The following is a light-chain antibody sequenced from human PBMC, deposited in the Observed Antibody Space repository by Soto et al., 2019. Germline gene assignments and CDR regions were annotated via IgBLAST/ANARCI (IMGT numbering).Light chain of an antibody. V-gene: IGLV2-14*01. Sequence: QSVLTQPASLSGSPGQSNTLSCTGTSSEGGGYNYVSCYQQHPGKAPKLMIYDVSNRPSGVSIRFSGSKSGNTASLTISGLQAEDEADYYCSSYTSSSTLDVFGTGTKVTVL. CDR1: SSEGGGYNY. J-gene: IGLJ1*01. CDR3: SSYTSSSTLDV. CDR2: DVS.